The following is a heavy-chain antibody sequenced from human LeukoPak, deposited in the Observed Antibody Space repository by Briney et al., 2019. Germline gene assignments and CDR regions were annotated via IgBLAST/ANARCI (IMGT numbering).Heavy chain of an antibody. CDR2: ISSSGSTI. J-gene: IGHJ4*02. D-gene: IGHD2-8*01. V-gene: IGHV3-48*04. CDR3: ARVEFGNGPVLYFDY. CDR1: GFTFSSYG. Sequence: PGGSLRLSCAASGFTFSSYGMHWIRQAPGKGLEWVSYISSSGSTIYYADSVKGRFTISRDNAKNSLYLQMNSLRAEDTAVYYCARVEFGNGPVLYFDYWGQGTLVTVSS.